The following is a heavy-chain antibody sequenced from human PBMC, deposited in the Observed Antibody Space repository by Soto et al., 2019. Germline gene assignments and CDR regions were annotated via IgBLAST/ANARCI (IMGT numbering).Heavy chain of an antibody. V-gene: IGHV1-69*04. CDR3: AREFPCYYDSSGYYPTHFDY. D-gene: IGHD3-22*01. J-gene: IGHJ4*02. CDR1: GGTFSSYT. CDR2: IIPILGIA. Sequence: GASVKVSCKASGGTFSSYTISWVRQAPGQGLEWMGRIIPILGIANYAQKFQGRVTITADKSTSTAYMELSSLRSEDTAVYYCAREFPCYYDSSGYYPTHFDYWGQGTLVTVSS.